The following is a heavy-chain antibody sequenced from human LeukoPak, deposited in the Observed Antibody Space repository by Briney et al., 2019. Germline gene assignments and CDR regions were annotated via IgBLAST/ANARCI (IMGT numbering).Heavy chain of an antibody. CDR1: GYTFTSYG. CDR2: ISAYNGNT. J-gene: IGHJ4*02. V-gene: IGHV1-18*01. CDR3: AGGYCSGGSCYSDDY. Sequence: ASVKVSCKASGYTFTSYGISWVRQAPGQGLEWMGWISAYNGNTNYAQKLQGRVTMTTDTSTSTAYMELRSLRSDDTAVYDCAGGYCSGGSCYSDDYWGQGTLVTVFS. D-gene: IGHD2-15*01.